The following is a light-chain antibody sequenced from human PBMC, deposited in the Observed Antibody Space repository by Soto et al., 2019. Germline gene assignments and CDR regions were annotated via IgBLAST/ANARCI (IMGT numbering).Light chain of an antibody. V-gene: IGLV3-21*02. J-gene: IGLJ1*01. CDR1: NIGSKS. Sequence: SYELTQPPSVSVAPGQTARLTCGGNNIGSKSVHWYQQKAGQAPVLVVYEDSDRPSGIPERFSGSNSGNTATLTISRVEAGDEADYYCQVWDSSSDHYVFGIGTKVT. CDR3: QVWDSSSDHYV. CDR2: EDS.